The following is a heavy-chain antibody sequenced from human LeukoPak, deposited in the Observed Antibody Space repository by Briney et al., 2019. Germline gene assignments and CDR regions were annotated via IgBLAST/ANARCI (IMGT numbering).Heavy chain of an antibody. J-gene: IGHJ4*02. V-gene: IGHV4-31*03. CDR2: IYYTGNT. Sequence: PSQTLSLTCTVSGASISSGGYYWSWRRQHPAKGLEWIRYIYYTGNTYYNPSLKSRVTMSVDTSKNQFSLTLSSVTAADTGVYYCANHCSGGTCYRYYFDHRGQGTLVTVSA. D-gene: IGHD2-15*01. CDR1: GASISSGGYY. CDR3: ANHCSGGTCYRYYFDH.